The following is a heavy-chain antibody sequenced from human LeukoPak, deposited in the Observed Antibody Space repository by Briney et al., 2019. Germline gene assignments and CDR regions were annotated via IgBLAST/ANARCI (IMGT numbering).Heavy chain of an antibody. Sequence: GGSLRLSCAASGFTFDDYGMSWVRQVPGKGLECVSGINWNGGSTGYADSVKGRFTISRDNAKNSLYLQMNSLRAEDTALYYCARQSGDRFLGDFDYWGPGTLVTVSS. J-gene: IGHJ4*02. D-gene: IGHD3-3*01. V-gene: IGHV3-20*04. CDR2: INWNGGST. CDR1: GFTFDDYG. CDR3: ARQSGDRFLGDFDY.